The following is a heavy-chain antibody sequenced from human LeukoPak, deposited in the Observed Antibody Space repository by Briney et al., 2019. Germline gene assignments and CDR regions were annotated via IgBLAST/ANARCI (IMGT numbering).Heavy chain of an antibody. Sequence: PSETLSLTCSVSGGSISSHSWVWIRQPPGKGLDWVGYIYDSGYTKYNPSLKSRVAISRDTSEHQFSLKLTSVTAADTAAYYCARAGYSYGIDGFDIWGQGAVVTVS. D-gene: IGHD5-18*01. CDR3: ARAGYSYGIDGFDI. CDR2: IYDSGYT. J-gene: IGHJ3*02. CDR1: GGSISSHS. V-gene: IGHV4-59*11.